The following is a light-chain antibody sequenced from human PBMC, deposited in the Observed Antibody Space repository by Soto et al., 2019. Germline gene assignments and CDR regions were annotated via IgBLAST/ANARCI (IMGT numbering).Light chain of an antibody. CDR3: ATWDDSLSGHYV. CDR2: SNN. V-gene: IGLV1-47*02. J-gene: IGLJ1*01. Sequence: SVLTXPPSASGTPGQRVTISCSGSSSNIGSNYVCWYQHLPGTAPKLLIYSNNQRPSGVPDRFSGSKSGTSASLAISGLRSEDEADYYCATWDDSLSGHYVFGTGTKVTVL. CDR1: SSNIGSNY.